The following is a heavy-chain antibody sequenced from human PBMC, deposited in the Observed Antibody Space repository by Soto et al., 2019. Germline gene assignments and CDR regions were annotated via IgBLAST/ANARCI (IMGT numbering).Heavy chain of an antibody. CDR1: GFTFSSHW. CDR2: ISGDGRTT. Sequence: LRLSCAASGFTFSSHWMNWVRQAPGKGLVWVSRISGDGRTTSHADSVKGRFTISRDNAKNTLYLQVNSLRVEDTAVYYCARGVPNCSSSSCYFDFWGQGILVTVSS. V-gene: IGHV3-74*01. J-gene: IGHJ4*02. CDR3: ARGVPNCSSSSCYFDF. D-gene: IGHD2-2*01.